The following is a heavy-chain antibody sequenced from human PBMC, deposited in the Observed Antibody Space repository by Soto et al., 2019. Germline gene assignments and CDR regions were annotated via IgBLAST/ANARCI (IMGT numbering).Heavy chain of an antibody. Sequence: ASVKVSCKASGGTFSSYAISWVRQARGQGREWMGGIIPIFGTANYAQKFQGRVTITADESTSTAYMELSSLRSEDTAVYYCARDSVQQQLVRSDIFSAVYYYGMQVWGQGTTVNVSS. CDR2: IIPIFGTA. V-gene: IGHV1-69*13. CDR3: ARDSVQQQLVRSDIFSAVYYYGMQV. D-gene: IGHD6-13*01. J-gene: IGHJ6*01. CDR1: GGTFSSYA.